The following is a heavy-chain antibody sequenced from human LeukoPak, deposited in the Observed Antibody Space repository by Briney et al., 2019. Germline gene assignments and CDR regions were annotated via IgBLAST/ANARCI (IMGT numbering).Heavy chain of an antibody. CDR1: GFAFSKYA. CDR3: AKESEEEQLLGEAMFDH. Sequence: PGGSLRLSWVASGFAFSKYAMHWVRQAPGKGLEWLTFIRHDGSFKEYADSVKGRFTISRDNSKNALYLQMSSLTSEDTALYSCAKESEEEQLLGEAMFDHWGRGTLLTVSS. D-gene: IGHD1-26*01. V-gene: IGHV3-30*02. J-gene: IGHJ2*01. CDR2: IRHDGSFK.